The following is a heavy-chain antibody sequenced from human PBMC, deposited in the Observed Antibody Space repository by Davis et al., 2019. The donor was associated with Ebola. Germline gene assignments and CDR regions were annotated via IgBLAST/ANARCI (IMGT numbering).Heavy chain of an antibody. D-gene: IGHD3-3*01. CDR1: GASISTYY. J-gene: IGHJ4*02. CDR2: IYTSGST. V-gene: IGHV4-4*07. Sequence: PSETLSLTCSVSGASISTYYWNWIRQPAGKGLEWIGRIYTSGSTNYNPSLKSRVTMSVDTSKNQFSLKLSSVTAADTAVYYCARGAPLYYDFWSGYSFDYWGQGTLVTVSS. CDR3: ARGAPLYYDFWSGYSFDY.